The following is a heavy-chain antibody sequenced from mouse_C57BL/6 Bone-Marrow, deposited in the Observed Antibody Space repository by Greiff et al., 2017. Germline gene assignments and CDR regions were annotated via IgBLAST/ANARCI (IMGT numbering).Heavy chain of an antibody. CDR1: GFTFSSYG. Sequence: EVNLVESGGDLVKPGGSLKLSCAASGFTFSSYGMSWVRQTPDKRLEWVATISSGGSYTYYPDSVKGRFTISRDNAKNTLYLQMSSLKSEDTAMYYCARHALRYYYAMDYWGQGTSVTVSS. J-gene: IGHJ4*01. V-gene: IGHV5-6*01. CDR2: ISSGGSYT. CDR3: ARHALRYYYAMDY. D-gene: IGHD1-1*01.